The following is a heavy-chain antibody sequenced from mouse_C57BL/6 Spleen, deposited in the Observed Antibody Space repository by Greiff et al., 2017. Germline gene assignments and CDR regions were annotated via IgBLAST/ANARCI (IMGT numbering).Heavy chain of an antibody. CDR2: IDPSDSYT. D-gene: IGHD1-1*01. J-gene: IGHJ4*01. V-gene: IGHV1-69*01. CDR3: ARLYYYGSSFLAMDY. CDR1: GYTFTSYW. Sequence: QVQLQQPGAELVMPGASVKLSCKASGYTFTSYWMHWVKQRPGQGLEWIGEIDPSDSYTNYNQKFKGKSTLTVDKSSSTAYMQLSSLTSEDSAVYYCARLYYYGSSFLAMDYWGQGTSVTVSS.